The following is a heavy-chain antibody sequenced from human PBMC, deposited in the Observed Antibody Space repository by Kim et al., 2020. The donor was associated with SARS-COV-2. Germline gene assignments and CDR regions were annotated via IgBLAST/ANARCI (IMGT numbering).Heavy chain of an antibody. CDR2: IYYTGSI. D-gene: IGHD3-9*01. CDR1: GCSISSTSSY. J-gene: IGHJ4*03. Sequence: SETLSLTCTVSGCSISSTSSYWGWIRQPPGKGLEWIGSIYYTGSIFSSSSLKSRLSISVDTSQNLFSLNLMSVTAADTAVYYCASQGYHFLTVYGYFDS. CDR3: ASQGYHFLTVYGYFDS. V-gene: IGHV4-39*02.